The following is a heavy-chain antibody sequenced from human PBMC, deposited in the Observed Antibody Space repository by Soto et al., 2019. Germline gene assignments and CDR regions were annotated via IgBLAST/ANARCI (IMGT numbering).Heavy chain of an antibody. J-gene: IGHJ4*02. CDR2: INPSGGST. D-gene: IGHD2-8*01. CDR3: AREGPGYCTNGVCYHDY. Sequence: ASVKVSCKASGYTFTSYYMHWVRQAPGQGLEWMGIINPSGGSTSYAQKFQGRVTMTRDTSTSTVYMELSSLRSEDTAVYYCAREGPGYCTNGVCYHDYWGQGTLVTVSS. V-gene: IGHV1-46*03. CDR1: GYTFTSYY.